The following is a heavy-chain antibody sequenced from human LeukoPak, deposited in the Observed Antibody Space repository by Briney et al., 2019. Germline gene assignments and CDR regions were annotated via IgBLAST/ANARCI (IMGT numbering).Heavy chain of an antibody. D-gene: IGHD3-22*01. CDR1: GFTVSSNY. CDR3: ASATRGDEVVIAFDY. J-gene: IGHJ4*02. V-gene: IGHV3-53*01. Sequence: GGSLRLPCAASGFTVSSNYMSWVRQAPGKGLEWVSVIYSGGSTYYADSVKGRFTISRDNSKNTLYLQMNSLRAEDTAVYYCASATRGDEVVIAFDYWGQGTLVTVSS. CDR2: IYSGGST.